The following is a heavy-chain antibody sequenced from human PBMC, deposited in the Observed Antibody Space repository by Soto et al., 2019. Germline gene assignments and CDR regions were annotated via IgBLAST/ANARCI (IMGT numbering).Heavy chain of an antibody. CDR3: ARPTYSSGWYWFDP. J-gene: IGHJ5*02. CDR2: IYYSGST. CDR1: GGSISSSSYY. D-gene: IGHD6-19*01. V-gene: IGHV4-39*01. Sequence: QLQLQESGPGLVKPSETLSLTCTVSGGSISSSSYYWGWIRQPPGKGLEWIGSIYYSGSTYYNPSLKSRVTISGDTSKNQFSLKLSSVTAADTAVYYCARPTYSSGWYWFDPWGQGTLVTVSS.